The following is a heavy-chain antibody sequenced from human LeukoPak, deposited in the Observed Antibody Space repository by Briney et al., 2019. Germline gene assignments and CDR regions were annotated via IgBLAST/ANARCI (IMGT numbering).Heavy chain of an antibody. Sequence: GESLKISCKVSGYTFTNYWIGWVRQMPGKGLEWMGILYPGGSNTIYSPSFQGQVTISADKSVSAAYLQWSSLKASDTAIYYCARAPVASGAGPFDIWGQGTAVTVSS. V-gene: IGHV5-51*01. CDR2: LYPGGSNT. CDR3: ARAPVASGAGPFDI. CDR1: GYTFTNYW. J-gene: IGHJ3*02. D-gene: IGHD6-19*01.